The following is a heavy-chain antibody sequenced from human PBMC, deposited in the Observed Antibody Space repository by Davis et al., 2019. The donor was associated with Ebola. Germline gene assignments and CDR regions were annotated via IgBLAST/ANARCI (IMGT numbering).Heavy chain of an antibody. CDR2: IRYDGSNK. V-gene: IGHV3-30*02. J-gene: IGHJ3*02. D-gene: IGHD2-15*01. CDR3: ARPGEQYCSGGSCYSDAFDI. CDR1: GFTFSSYG. Sequence: PGGSLRLSCAASGFTFSSYGMHWVRQAPGKGLEWVAFIRYDGSNKYYADSVKGRFTISRDNSKNTLYLQMNSLRAEDTAVYYCARPGEQYCSGGSCYSDAFDIWGQGTMVTVSS.